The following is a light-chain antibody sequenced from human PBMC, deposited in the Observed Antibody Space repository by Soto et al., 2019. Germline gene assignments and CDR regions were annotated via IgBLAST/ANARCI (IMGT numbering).Light chain of an antibody. J-gene: IGLJ1*01. Sequence: QSVLTQPASVSGSDGQWITISCTGTSGDVVDHTYVSWYQQRPGKAPKLMIYEVSRRASGVSNRFSGSKAGTTASLTISGLQGDDEGDYYCSSDTTSDTQGVFGTGTKLTVL. V-gene: IGLV2-14*01. CDR3: SSDTTSDTQGV. CDR2: EVS. CDR1: SGDVVDHTY.